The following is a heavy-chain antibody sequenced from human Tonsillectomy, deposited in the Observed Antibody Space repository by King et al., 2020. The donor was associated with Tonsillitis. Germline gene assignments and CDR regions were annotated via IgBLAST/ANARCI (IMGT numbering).Heavy chain of an antibody. CDR2: MSYTGRT. Sequence: QLQESGPGLVKPSETLSLTCTVSGASISSRSYFWGWIRQPPGRGLEWIGSMSYTGRTYYSPSLKSRVTISIDTSKNQFSLNVSSVTAADTAVYYCARHRRLVHVTDWFDPWGQGTLVTVSS. CDR3: ARHRRLVHVTDWFDP. J-gene: IGHJ5*02. V-gene: IGHV4-39*01. D-gene: IGHD2-21*01. CDR1: GASISSRSYF.